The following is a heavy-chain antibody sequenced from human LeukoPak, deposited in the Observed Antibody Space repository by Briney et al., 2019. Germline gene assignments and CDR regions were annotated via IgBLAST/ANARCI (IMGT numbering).Heavy chain of an antibody. J-gene: IGHJ4*02. CDR1: TSTGLVW. D-gene: IGHD5-18*01. CDR3: AKDRAWLQFWS. Sequence: GGSLRLSCAASTSTGLVWMDWVRKSPGRGLVWVSRISSDGTGANYADSVKGRFTISRDNSKNTVYLQVNSLRAEDTAVFYCAKDRAWLQFWSWGQGTLVTVSS. CDR2: ISSDGTGA. V-gene: IGHV3-74*01.